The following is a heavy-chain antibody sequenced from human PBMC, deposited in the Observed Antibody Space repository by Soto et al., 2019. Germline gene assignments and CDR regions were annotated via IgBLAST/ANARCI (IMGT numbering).Heavy chain of an antibody. V-gene: IGHV3-33*01. J-gene: IGHJ4*02. Sequence: QVQLVESGGGVVQPGGSLRLSCEASGFNFGSYGIHWVRQAPGKGLEWVAIIWNDGSNEYYADSVKGRFTISRDNSKNTVYLQVSKLRAEDTAVYFCARDQTDSGGYSDSWGQGTLVTVSS. CDR1: GFNFGSYG. D-gene: IGHD3-22*01. CDR3: ARDQTDSGGYSDS. CDR2: IWNDGSNE.